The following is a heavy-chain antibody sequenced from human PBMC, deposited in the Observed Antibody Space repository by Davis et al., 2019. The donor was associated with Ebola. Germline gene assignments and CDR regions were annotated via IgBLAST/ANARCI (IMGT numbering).Heavy chain of an antibody. Sequence: PSETLSLTCTVSGIPMRSHYWTWIRQPPGKGLEWIGNVYHTGTTSYNPSLRGRVAMSLDTSNSQFSLQLISVTAADTGVYFCAGDLRNTFDIWGRGTLVTVSS. D-gene: IGHD4-17*01. V-gene: IGHV4-59*11. CDR3: AGDLRNTFDI. CDR1: GIPMRSHY. CDR2: VYHTGTT. J-gene: IGHJ3*02.